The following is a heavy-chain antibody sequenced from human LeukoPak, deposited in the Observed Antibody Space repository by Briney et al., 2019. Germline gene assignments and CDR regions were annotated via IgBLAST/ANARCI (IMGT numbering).Heavy chain of an antibody. CDR1: GFTFDDYA. CDR2: ISWNSGSI. V-gene: IGHV3-9*01. Sequence: PGGSLRLSCAASGFTFDDYAMHWVRQAPGKGLEWVSGISWNSGSIGYADSVKGRFTISRDNAKNSLYLQMNSLRAEDTALYYCAKDSTVRGALSYHFDYWGQGTLVTVSS. D-gene: IGHD3-10*01. CDR3: AKDSTVRGALSYHFDY. J-gene: IGHJ4*02.